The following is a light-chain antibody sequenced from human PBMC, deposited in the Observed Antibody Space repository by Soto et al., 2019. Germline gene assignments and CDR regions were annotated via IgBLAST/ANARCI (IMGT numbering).Light chain of an antibody. J-gene: IGKJ5*01. V-gene: IGKV1D-13*01. CDR3: HQCNNYPTT. CDR2: DAS. Sequence: VIITSGASQGISSALAWYQQKPGKAPKLLIYDASSLESGVPSRFSGSGSGTDFTLTLSSLHPEHFATYYPHQCNNYPTTFGQGTRLEIK. CDR1: QGISSA.